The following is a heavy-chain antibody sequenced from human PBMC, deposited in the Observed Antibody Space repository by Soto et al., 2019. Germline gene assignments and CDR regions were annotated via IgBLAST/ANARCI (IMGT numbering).Heavy chain of an antibody. CDR1: GGTFSSYA. V-gene: IGHV1-69*06. CDR3: ARGRITGTGFDY. D-gene: IGHD1-20*01. J-gene: IGHJ4*02. Sequence: SVKVSCKASGGTFSSYAISWVRQAPGQGLEWMGGIIPIFGTANYAQKFQGRVTITADKSTSTAYMELSSLRSEDTAVYYCARGRITGTGFDYWGQGTLVTVSS. CDR2: IIPIFGTA.